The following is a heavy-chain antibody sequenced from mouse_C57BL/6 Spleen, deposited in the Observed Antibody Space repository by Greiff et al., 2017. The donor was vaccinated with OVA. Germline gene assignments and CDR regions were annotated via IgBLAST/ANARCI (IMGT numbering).Heavy chain of an antibody. CDR3: ASDDSNYYAMDY. D-gene: IGHD2-5*01. Sequence: EVQLQESGPGLVKPSQSLSLTCSVTGYSITSGYYWNWIRQFPGNKLEWMGYISYDGSNNYNPSLKNRISITRDTSKNQFFLKLNSVTNEGTATYYCASDDSNYYAMDYWGQGTSVTVSS. CDR2: ISYDGSN. CDR1: GYSITSGYY. J-gene: IGHJ4*01. V-gene: IGHV3-6*01.